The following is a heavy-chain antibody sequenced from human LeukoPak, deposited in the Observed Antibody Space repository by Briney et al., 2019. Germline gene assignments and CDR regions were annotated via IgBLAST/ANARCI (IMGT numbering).Heavy chain of an antibody. CDR1: GGTFSSYA. V-gene: IGHV1-69*06. J-gene: IGHJ1*01. CDR3: ARTVGYVRLGYFQH. D-gene: IGHD5-12*01. Sequence: SVKVSCKASGGTFSSYAISWVRQAPGQGLEWMGGIIPIFGTANYAQKFQGRVTITADKSTSTAYMELSSLRSEDTAVYYCARTVGYVRLGYFQHWGQGTLVTVSS. CDR2: IIPIFGTA.